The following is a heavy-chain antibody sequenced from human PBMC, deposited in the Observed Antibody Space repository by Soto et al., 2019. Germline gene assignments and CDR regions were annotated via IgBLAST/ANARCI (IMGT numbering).Heavy chain of an antibody. V-gene: IGHV1-69*06. J-gene: IGHJ6*02. Sequence: QVQLVQSGAEVKKPGSSVKVSCKASGGTFSSYAISWVRQAPGQGLEWMGGIIPIFGTANYAQKFQGRVTITADKYTSTAYMELSSLRSEDTAVYYCAHYSSSSGYYYYYGMDVWGQGTTVTVSS. CDR3: AHYSSSSGYYYYYGMDV. D-gene: IGHD6-6*01. CDR2: IIPIFGTA. CDR1: GGTFSSYA.